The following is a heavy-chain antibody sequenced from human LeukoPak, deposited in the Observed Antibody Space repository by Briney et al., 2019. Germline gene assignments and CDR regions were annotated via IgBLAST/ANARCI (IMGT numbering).Heavy chain of an antibody. D-gene: IGHD3-22*01. V-gene: IGHV3-74*01. Sequence: PGGSLRLSCAASGFTFSTYWMHWVRQAPGKGLVWVSRMNNDGSTTNYADSVKGRFTISRDNAKNTLYLQMNSLRAEDTAVYYCARGNYDSSGYYYGFDYWGQGTLVTVSS. CDR2: MNNDGSTT. J-gene: IGHJ4*02. CDR3: ARGNYDSSGYYYGFDY. CDR1: GFTFSTYW.